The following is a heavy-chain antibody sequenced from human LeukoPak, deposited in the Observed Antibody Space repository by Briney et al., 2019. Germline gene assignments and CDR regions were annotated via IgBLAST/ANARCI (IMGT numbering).Heavy chain of an antibody. CDR1: GGSISGYY. CDR2: MHYSGRA. Sequence: PSETLSLTCSVSGGSISGYYWTWVRQPPGKGLEWIGQMHYSGRADYNPSLKSRITMSVDTSRNQISLKLSSVTAADTAIYYCVRFGVNYDMDVWGQGTTVTVFS. CDR3: VRFGVNYDMDV. V-gene: IGHV4-59*01. D-gene: IGHD3-16*01. J-gene: IGHJ6*02.